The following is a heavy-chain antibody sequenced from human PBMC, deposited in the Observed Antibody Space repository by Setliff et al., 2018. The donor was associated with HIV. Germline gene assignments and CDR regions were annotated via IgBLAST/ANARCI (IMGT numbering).Heavy chain of an antibody. CDR1: GYTFTSYA. V-gene: IGHV1-3*01. Sequence: ASVKVSCKASGYTFTSYAMHWVRQAPGQSLEWMGWINAGNGDTKYSQKFQGRVTATTDTSASTAYMELSSLRSEDTAVYYCARDLPTPNWGFDYWGQGTLVTVSS. CDR3: ARDLPTPNWGFDY. D-gene: IGHD7-27*01. J-gene: IGHJ4*02. CDR2: INAGNGDT.